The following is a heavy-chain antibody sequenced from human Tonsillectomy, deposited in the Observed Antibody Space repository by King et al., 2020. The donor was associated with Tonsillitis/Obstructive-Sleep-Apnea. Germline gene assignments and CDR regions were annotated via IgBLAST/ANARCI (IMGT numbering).Heavy chain of an antibody. CDR1: GYTFTSYG. V-gene: IGHV1-18*01. J-gene: IGHJ4*02. D-gene: IGHD3-3*01. CDR3: AREWSDDFWSGYPQNYFDY. Sequence: VQLVESGAEVKKPGASVKVSCKASGYTFTSYGISWVRQAPGQGLEWMGWISTSNGNTNYAQKLQGRVTMTTDTSTSTAYMELRSLRSDDTAVYYCAREWSDDFWSGYPQNYFDYWGQGTLVTVSS. CDR2: ISTSNGNT.